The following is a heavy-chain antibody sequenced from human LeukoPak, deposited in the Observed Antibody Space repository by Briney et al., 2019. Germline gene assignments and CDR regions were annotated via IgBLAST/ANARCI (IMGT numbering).Heavy chain of an antibody. CDR3: ARSAATFFHDSSGYFWAFDI. V-gene: IGHV5-51*01. D-gene: IGHD3-22*01. CDR2: IRPGDSDT. J-gene: IGHJ3*02. Sequence: ESLKISCKGSGYSFISYWIGWVRQMPGKGLEWMGIIRPGDSDTRYSPSFQGQVTMSVDKSSRTAYLQWRSLKASDTAMYYCARSAATFFHDSSGYFWAFDIWGQGTMLTVSS. CDR1: GYSFISYW.